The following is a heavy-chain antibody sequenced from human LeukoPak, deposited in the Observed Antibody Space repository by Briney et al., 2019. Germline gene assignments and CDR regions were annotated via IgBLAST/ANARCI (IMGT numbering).Heavy chain of an antibody. CDR2: IRYDGSNK. D-gene: IGHD3-22*01. V-gene: IGHV3-30*02. Sequence: RTGGSLRLSCAASGFTFSSYGMHWVRQAPGKGLEWVAFIRYDGSNKCYADSVKGRFTISRDNSKNTLYLQMNSLRAEDTAVYYCAVTPYYYDSSVRGYFDYWGQGTLVTVSS. CDR3: AVTPYYYDSSVRGYFDY. J-gene: IGHJ4*02. CDR1: GFTFSSYG.